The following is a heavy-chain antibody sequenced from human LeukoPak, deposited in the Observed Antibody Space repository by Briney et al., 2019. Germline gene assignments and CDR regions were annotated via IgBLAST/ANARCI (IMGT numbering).Heavy chain of an antibody. Sequence: GESLKISCKASGYSFNNKWIGWVRQLPGKGLEWMGVIYPEDSDTRYSPSFQGQVTISVDKSINTAYQQWSSLKASDTAIYYCARRIYDSSGYSVYFDSWGQGTLVTVSS. CDR3: ARRIYDSSGYSVYFDS. CDR1: GYSFNNKW. D-gene: IGHD3-22*01. J-gene: IGHJ4*02. V-gene: IGHV5-51*01. CDR2: IYPEDSDT.